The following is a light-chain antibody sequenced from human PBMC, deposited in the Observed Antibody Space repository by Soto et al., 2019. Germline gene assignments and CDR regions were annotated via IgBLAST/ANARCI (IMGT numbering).Light chain of an antibody. CDR3: QQFHTYPRT. V-gene: IGKV1-9*01. Sequence: DIQVTQSPPFLSASVGDRVTITCRASQDISSSLAWYQQKPGKAPKLLIFAASTLQSGVPSRFSGSGSGTEFTLTISSLQPEDFATYYCQQFHTYPRTFGQGTKVDIK. CDR2: AAS. J-gene: IGKJ1*01. CDR1: QDISSS.